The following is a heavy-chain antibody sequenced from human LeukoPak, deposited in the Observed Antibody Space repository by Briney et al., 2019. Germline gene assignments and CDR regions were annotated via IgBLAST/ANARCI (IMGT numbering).Heavy chain of an antibody. D-gene: IGHD1-7*01. CDR3: ARGELHVGGWFDP. J-gene: IGHJ5*02. CDR2: IYYSGST. CDR1: GASISSYY. Sequence: TSETLSLTCTVSGASISSYYWSWIRQPPGKGLEWIGYIYYSGSTNYNPSLKSRVTISVDTSKNQFSLKLNSVTAADTAVYYCARGELHVGGWFDPWGQGTLVTVSS. V-gene: IGHV4-59*01.